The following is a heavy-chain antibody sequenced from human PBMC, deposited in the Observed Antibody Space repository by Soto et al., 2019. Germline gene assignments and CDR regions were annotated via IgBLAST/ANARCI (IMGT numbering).Heavy chain of an antibody. Sequence: GASVKVSCKASGGTFSSYAISWVRQAPGQGLEWMGGIIPIFGTANYAQKFQGRVTITADESTSTAYMELSSLRSEDTAVYYCASLGLGEYSSPSVGMDVWGQGTTVTVSS. CDR2: IIPIFGTA. V-gene: IGHV1-69*13. CDR1: GGTFSSYA. J-gene: IGHJ6*02. D-gene: IGHD6-13*01. CDR3: ASLGLGEYSSPSVGMDV.